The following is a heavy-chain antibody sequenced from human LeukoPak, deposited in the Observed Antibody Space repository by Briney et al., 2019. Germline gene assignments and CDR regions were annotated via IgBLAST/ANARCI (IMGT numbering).Heavy chain of an antibody. CDR1: GYTFTGYY. CDR3: ARGGHSSGSINWFDP. J-gene: IGHJ5*02. CDR2: INPNSGGT. Sequence: ASVKVSCKASGYTFTGYYMHWVRQAPGQGLEWMGWINPNSGGTNYAQKFQGWVTMTRDTSISTAYMELSRLRSDDTAVYYCARGGHSSGSINWFDPWGQGTLVTVSS. V-gene: IGHV1-2*04. D-gene: IGHD6-19*01.